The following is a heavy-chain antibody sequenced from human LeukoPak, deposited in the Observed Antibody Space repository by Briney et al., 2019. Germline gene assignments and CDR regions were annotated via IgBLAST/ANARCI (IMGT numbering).Heavy chain of an antibody. D-gene: IGHD6-19*01. CDR3: ARDPQWLVRVWYFDY. CDR2: ISSSSSTI. CDR1: GFTFSSYS. Sequence: PGGSLRLSCAASGFTFSSYSMNWVRQAPGKGLEWVSYISSSSSTINYADSVKGRFTISRDNAKNSLYLQMNSLRAEDTAVYYCARDPQWLVRVWYFDYWGQGTLVTVSS. J-gene: IGHJ4*02. V-gene: IGHV3-48*01.